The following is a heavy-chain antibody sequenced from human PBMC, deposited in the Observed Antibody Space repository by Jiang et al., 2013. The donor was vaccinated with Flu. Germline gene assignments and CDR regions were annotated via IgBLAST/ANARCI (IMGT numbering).Heavy chain of an antibody. CDR3: TRSENYYGSGSYYPGGF. D-gene: IGHD3-10*01. Sequence: GAEVKKPGESLKISCKGSGYSFTTYWIGWVRQMPGKGLEWMGIIYPGDSDTRYSPSFQGQVTISADKSITTAYLQWSSLKASDTAMYYCTRSENYYGSGSYYPGGFWGQGTLATVSS. V-gene: IGHV5-51*01. J-gene: IGHJ4*02. CDR1: GYSFTTYW. CDR2: IYPGDSDT.